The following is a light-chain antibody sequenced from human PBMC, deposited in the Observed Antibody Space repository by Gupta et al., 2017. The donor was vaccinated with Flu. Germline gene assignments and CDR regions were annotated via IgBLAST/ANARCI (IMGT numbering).Light chain of an antibody. CDR1: QSIINT. J-gene: IGKJ1*01. CDR3: QQYNRWPQT. V-gene: IGKV3-15*01. Sequence: VEGATLTCRASQSIINTLALYQKKPGQPPRLLIYYAATRATGGPARFSGGGSGTEFTLPISSLQSEDFAVYYCQQYNRWPQTFGQGTKIEIK. CDR2: YAA.